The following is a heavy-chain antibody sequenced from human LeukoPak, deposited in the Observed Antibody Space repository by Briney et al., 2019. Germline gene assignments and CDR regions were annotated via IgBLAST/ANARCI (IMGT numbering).Heavy chain of an antibody. D-gene: IGHD1-26*01. CDR3: TRDLPGVGPNRHDY. CDR2: ISSSSGTI. Sequence: SGGSLRLSCAASGFTFSSYSMTWVRQAPGKGLEWVSYISSSSGTIHYADSVRGRFTVSRDNAKNSLYLQMNSLRDEDTAVYYCTRDLPGVGPNRHDYWGQGTLVTVST. J-gene: IGHJ4*02. V-gene: IGHV3-48*02. CDR1: GFTFSSYS.